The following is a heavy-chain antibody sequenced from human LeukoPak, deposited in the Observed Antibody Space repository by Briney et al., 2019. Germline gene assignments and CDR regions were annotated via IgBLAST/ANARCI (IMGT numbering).Heavy chain of an antibody. Sequence: GGSLRLSCAASGFAFNTYSMSWVRQAPGKGLNWISYISGISGTIYYADSVKGRFTISRDNSKNTLYLQMKSLRAEDTAVYYCAKGGTQGATIILDLFDYWGQGTLVTVSS. CDR2: ISGISGTI. D-gene: IGHD1-26*01. CDR1: GFAFNTYS. V-gene: IGHV3-48*01. CDR3: AKGGTQGATIILDLFDY. J-gene: IGHJ4*02.